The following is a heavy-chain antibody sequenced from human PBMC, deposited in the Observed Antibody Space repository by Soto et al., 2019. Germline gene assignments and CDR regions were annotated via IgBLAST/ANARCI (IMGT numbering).Heavy chain of an antibody. Sequence: QVQLVQSGAEVKKPGSSVKVSCKASGGTFSSYTISWVRQAPGQGLEWMGRIIPILGIANYAQKFQGRVTFTAEKSTSTAYMGLRSLRSGDTAVYYWAGGGGDYEAAGGGYWGQGTLVTVSS. CDR1: GGTFSSYT. J-gene: IGHJ4*02. D-gene: IGHD4-17*01. CDR3: AGGGGDYEAAGGGY. V-gene: IGHV1-69*02. CDR2: IIPILGIA.